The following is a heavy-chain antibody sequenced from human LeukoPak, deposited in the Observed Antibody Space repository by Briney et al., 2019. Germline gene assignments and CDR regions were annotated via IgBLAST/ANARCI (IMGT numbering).Heavy chain of an antibody. D-gene: IGHD1-14*01. CDR1: GFAFNKYG. CDR2: ISAYDGRT. Sequence: ASVKVSCKASGFAFNKYGFSWVRQAPGQGPEWLGWISAYDGRTNYAQNLQGRLTLTTDTSTTTAYMELRSLTSDDTAVYYCARDPLNTVGRNIYFDYWGQGTLVTVSS. CDR3: ARDPLNTVGRNIYFDY. V-gene: IGHV1-18*01. J-gene: IGHJ4*02.